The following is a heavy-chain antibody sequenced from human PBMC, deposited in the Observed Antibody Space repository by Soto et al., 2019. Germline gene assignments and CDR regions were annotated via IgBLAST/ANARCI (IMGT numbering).Heavy chain of an antibody. J-gene: IGHJ4*02. CDR3: ARLVYDTRLNYMYFDF. CDR2: IFHDGTA. D-gene: IGHD3-10*01. V-gene: IGHV4-4*02. CDR1: GVSISSGNW. Sequence: SETLSLTCAVSGVSISSGNWWTWVRQSPQRGLEYIGEIFHDGTANYYPSFERRVAISVDTSKNQFSLKLTSVAAADTAIYFCARLVYDTRLNYMYFDFWGQGTLVTVSS.